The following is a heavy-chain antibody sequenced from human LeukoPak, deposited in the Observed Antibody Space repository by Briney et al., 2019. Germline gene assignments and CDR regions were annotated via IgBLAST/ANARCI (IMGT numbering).Heavy chain of an antibody. Sequence: GGSLRLSCAASGFTFSSYGMHWVRQAPGKGLEWVAVISYDGSNEYYADSVKGRFTISRDNSKNTLYLQMNSLRAEDTAVYYCARSLWAMVPFDYWGQGTLVTVSS. D-gene: IGHD3-10*01. CDR1: GFTFSSYG. CDR3: ARSLWAMVPFDY. J-gene: IGHJ4*02. CDR2: ISYDGSNE. V-gene: IGHV3-30*03.